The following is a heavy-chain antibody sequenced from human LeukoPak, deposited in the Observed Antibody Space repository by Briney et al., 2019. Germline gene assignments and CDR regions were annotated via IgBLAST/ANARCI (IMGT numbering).Heavy chain of an antibody. Sequence: ASVKVSCKTSGYTFSGYYMYWVRQAPGQGLEWMGRINPNSGATNYGQKFRGRVTMTRDTSISTAYMELNSLRFDDTAVYYCARPEKWLGHGMDVWGQGTTVTVSS. CDR3: ARPEKWLGHGMDV. D-gene: IGHD6-19*01. CDR1: GYTFSGYY. CDR2: INPNSGAT. J-gene: IGHJ6*02. V-gene: IGHV1-2*06.